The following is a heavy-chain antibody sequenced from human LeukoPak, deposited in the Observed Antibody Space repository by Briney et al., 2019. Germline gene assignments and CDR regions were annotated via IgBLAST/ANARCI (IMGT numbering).Heavy chain of an antibody. V-gene: IGHV1-2*02. Sequence: ASVKVSCKASGYTFTGYYMHWVRQAPGQGLEWMGWINPNSGGTNYAQKFQGRVTMTRDTSISTAYMELSRLRSDDTAVYYCARAPGQTTVDDFDYWGQGTLVTVSS. D-gene: IGHD4-23*01. CDR3: ARAPGQTTVDDFDY. J-gene: IGHJ4*02. CDR1: GYTFTGYY. CDR2: INPNSGGT.